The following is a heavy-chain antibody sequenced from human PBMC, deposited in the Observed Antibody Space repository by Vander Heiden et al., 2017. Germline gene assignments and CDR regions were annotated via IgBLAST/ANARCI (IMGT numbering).Heavy chain of an antibody. CDR1: GFTFSNYG. J-gene: IGHJ4*02. D-gene: IGHD6-13*01. Sequence: QVQMVESGGGVVQPGGSLVLSCAPSGFTFSNYGMHWVRQAPGKGLEWVAVISYDGSNKYYAESVKGRFTISRDNSKNTVYMQMDSLRVEDTAVYHCAKDGYSSSWTFDYWGQGTLVTVPS. CDR3: AKDGYSSSWTFDY. V-gene: IGHV3-30*18. CDR2: ISYDGSNK.